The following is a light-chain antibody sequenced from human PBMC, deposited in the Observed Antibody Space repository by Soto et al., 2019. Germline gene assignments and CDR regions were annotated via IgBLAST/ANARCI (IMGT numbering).Light chain of an antibody. CDR2: LEGSGSY. CDR1: SGHSSYI. J-gene: IGLJ3*02. V-gene: IGLV4-60*01. Sequence: QPVLTQSSSASASLGSSVKLTCTLSSGHSSYIIAWHQQQPGKAPRYLMKLEGSGSYNKGSGVPDRFSGSSSGADRYLTIPTLRLGEGVVYYCETWNIKNLGVLGGGPRVPAL. CDR3: ETWNIKNLGV.